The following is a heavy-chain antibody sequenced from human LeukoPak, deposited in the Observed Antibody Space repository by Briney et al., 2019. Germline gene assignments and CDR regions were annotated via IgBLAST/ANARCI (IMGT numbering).Heavy chain of an antibody. J-gene: IGHJ4*02. CDR3: ARVQGYCSGGSCSIDY. V-gene: IGHV3-66*01. D-gene: IGHD2-15*01. CDR2: IYSGGST. Sequence: GGSLRLSCAASGFTFSSYSMSWVRQAPGKGLEWVSVIYSGGSTYYADSVKGRFTISRDNSKNTLYLQMNSLRAEDTAVYYCARVQGYCSGGSCSIDYWGQGTLVTVSS. CDR1: GFTFSSYS.